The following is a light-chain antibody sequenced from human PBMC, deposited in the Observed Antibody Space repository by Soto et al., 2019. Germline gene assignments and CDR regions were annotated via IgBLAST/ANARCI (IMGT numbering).Light chain of an antibody. V-gene: IGLV2-14*03. CDR3: SSYTSSSTRV. J-gene: IGLJ1*01. Sequence: QSVLTQPAPVSGSPGQSITISCTGTSSDVGAYDFVSWYQQHPDKAPKLMIYEVSNRPSGVSNRFSGSKSVNTATLTISGLQAEDEADYYCSSYTSSSTRVFGTGTKVTVL. CDR1: SSDVGAYDF. CDR2: EVS.